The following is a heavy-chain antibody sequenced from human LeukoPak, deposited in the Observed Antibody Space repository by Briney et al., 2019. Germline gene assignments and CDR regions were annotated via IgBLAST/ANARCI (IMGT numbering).Heavy chain of an antibody. J-gene: IGHJ4*02. CDR2: IYYSGST. CDR1: GGSISSSSYY. V-gene: IGHV4-39*01. D-gene: IGHD3-22*01. CDR3: ARHPTDYYDSSGLSNMIDY. Sequence: PSETLSLTCTVSGGSISSSSYYWGWIRQPPGKGLKWIGSIYYSGSTYYNPSLKSRVTISVDTSKNQFSLKLSSVTAADTAVYYCARHPTDYYDSSGLSNMIDYWGQGTLVTVSS.